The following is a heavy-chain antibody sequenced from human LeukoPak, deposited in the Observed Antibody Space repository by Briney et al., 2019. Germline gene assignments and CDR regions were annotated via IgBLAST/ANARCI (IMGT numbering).Heavy chain of an antibody. V-gene: IGHV1-46*01. CDR2: INPSGGST. CDR1: GYTFTSYF. J-gene: IGHJ6*02. Sequence: GASVKVSCKASGYTFTSYFMHWVRQAPGQGLEWMGIINPSGGSTNYAQKFQGRVTMTRDTSTSTVYMELSSLRSEDTAVYYCARGRITMVRGNYGMDVWGQGTTVTVSS. D-gene: IGHD3-10*01. CDR3: ARGRITMVRGNYGMDV.